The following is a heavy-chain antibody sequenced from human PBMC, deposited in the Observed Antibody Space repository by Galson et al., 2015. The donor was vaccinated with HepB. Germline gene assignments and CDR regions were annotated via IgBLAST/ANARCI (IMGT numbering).Heavy chain of an antibody. CDR3: ARRVRVVATHYYAMDV. J-gene: IGHJ6*02. CDR2: ISSSGSYT. D-gene: IGHD2-2*01. CDR1: GFTFSDYY. V-gene: IGHV3-11*03. Sequence: SLRLSCAASGFTFSDYYMSWIRQAPGKGLEWVSYISSSGSYTSYADSVKGRFTISRDSAKSSLYLQMNSLRAEDTAVYYCARRVRVVATHYYAMDVWGQGTTVTVSS.